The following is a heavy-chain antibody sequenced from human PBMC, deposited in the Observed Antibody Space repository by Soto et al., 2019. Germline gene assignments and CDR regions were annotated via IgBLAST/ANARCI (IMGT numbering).Heavy chain of an antibody. Sequence: EVQLVESGGGLVQPGGSLRLSCAASGFTVSNNYMRWVRQAPGKGLEWVSLIYSGGDTYYADSVKGRFNISRDNSKNTLYLQMNRLRAEDTAVYYCARDGTYNWVGGQGILVTVSS. CDR3: ARDGTYNWV. CDR1: GFTVSNNY. CDR2: IYSGGDT. V-gene: IGHV3-66*01. D-gene: IGHD1-1*01. J-gene: IGHJ4*02.